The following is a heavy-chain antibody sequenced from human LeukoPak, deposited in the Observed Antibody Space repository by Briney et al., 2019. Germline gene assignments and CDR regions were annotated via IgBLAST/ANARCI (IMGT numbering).Heavy chain of an antibody. J-gene: IGHJ4*02. V-gene: IGHV3-23*01. CDR3: ASSGYYQYYFDY. D-gene: IGHD3-22*01. CDR1: GFTFSSYG. Sequence: GGSLRLSCAVSGFTFSSYGMSWVRQAPGKGLEWVSAISGSGGSTYYADSVKGRFTISRDNFKNILYLQMNSLRAEDTAVYYCASSGYYQYYFDYWGQGTLVTVSS. CDR2: ISGSGGST.